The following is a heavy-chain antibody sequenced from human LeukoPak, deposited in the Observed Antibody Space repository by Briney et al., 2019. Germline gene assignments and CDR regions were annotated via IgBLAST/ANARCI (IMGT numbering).Heavy chain of an antibody. V-gene: IGHV1-46*01. CDR2: INPSGGST. CDR1: GYTFTSYY. J-gene: IGHJ4*02. D-gene: IGHD3-10*01. CDR3: ARDVLLWFGELLGYFDY. Sequence: GATVKVSCKASGYTFTSYYMHWVRQAPGQGLEWMGIINPSGGSTSYAQKFQGRVTMTRDMSTSTAYMELRSLRSDDTAVYYCARDVLLWFGELLGYFDYWGQGTLVTVSS.